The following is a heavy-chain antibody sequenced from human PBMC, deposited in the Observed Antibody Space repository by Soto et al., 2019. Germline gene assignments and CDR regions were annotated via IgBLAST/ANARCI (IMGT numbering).Heavy chain of an antibody. V-gene: IGHV3-30-3*01. J-gene: IGHJ4*02. Sequence: GGSLRLSCAASGFTFSSYAMHWVRQAPGKGLEWVAVISYDGSNKYYADSVKGRFTISRDNSKNTLYLQMNSLRAEDTAVYYCAKTDYWGQGTLVTVSS. CDR1: GFTFSSYA. CDR2: ISYDGSNK. CDR3: AKTDY.